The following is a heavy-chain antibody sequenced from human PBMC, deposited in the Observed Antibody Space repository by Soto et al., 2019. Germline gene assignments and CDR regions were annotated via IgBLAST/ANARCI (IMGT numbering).Heavy chain of an antibody. V-gene: IGHV4-38-2*01. CDR1: GYSINSDYY. CDR2: VDHSGRT. J-gene: IGHJ4*02. Sequence: ETLSLTCAVSGYSINSDYYWGWIRQPPGKGLEWIGSVDHSGRTYYSPSLRSRLTISIDTSKNQFSLRLTSVTAADTATYFRAKKGYYPSGKINLFDSWGPGTLVTVSS. CDR3: AKKGYYPSGKINLFDS. D-gene: IGHD3-10*01.